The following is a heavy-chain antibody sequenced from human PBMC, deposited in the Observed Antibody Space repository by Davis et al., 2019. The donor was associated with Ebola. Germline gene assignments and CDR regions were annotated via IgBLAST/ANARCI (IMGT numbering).Heavy chain of an antibody. Sequence: MPSETLSLTCEVYGGSISGYYWNWIRQTPGKGLEWLGDINQNGLTNYNSSLKSRVTITVDPSRNQFSLRLPSVTAADTAVYHCARETRYCSGDRCTHLYGMGVWGQGTTVTVSS. CDR1: GGSISGYY. CDR2: INQNGLT. V-gene: IGHV4-34*01. J-gene: IGHJ6*02. D-gene: IGHD2-15*01. CDR3: ARETRYCSGDRCTHLYGMGV.